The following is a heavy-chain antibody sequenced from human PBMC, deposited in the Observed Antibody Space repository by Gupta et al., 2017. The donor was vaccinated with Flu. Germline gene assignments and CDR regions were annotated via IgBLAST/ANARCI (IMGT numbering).Heavy chain of an antibody. D-gene: IGHD2-21*02. Sequence: VRQAPGKGLEWVSTIDGSGGSTYYADSVKGRFAISRDNSKSTLYLHMNSLRAEDTALYYCAGAGDNYFYNMDVWGQGTTVTVSS. J-gene: IGHJ6*02. V-gene: IGHV3-23*01. CDR2: IDGSGGST. CDR3: AGAGDNYFYNMDV.